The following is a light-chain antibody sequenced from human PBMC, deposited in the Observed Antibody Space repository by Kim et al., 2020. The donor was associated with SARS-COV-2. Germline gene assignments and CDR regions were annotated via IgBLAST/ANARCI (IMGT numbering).Light chain of an antibody. CDR1: SSDFTDYDY. V-gene: IGLV2-11*01. CDR3: CSYASSDYV. CDR2: AVS. Sequence: QSALTQPRSVSGSPGQSVTISCTGTSSDFTDYDYVSWYQQHPGKAPRLMIYAVSERPSGVPDRFSGSKSGNTASLTISGLQAEDDADYYCCSYASSDYVFGTGTKVTVL. J-gene: IGLJ1*01.